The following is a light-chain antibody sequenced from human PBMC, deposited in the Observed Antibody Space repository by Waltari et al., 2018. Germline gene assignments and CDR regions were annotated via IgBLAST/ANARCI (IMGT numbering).Light chain of an antibody. J-gene: IGKJ4*01. CDR2: GGS. Sequence: ESVLTQSPGTLSFSPGERATLSCRASQSISSYLAWYQQKPGQAPRLLIYGGSNRATGIPDRFSGSGSGTDFTLTISRLEPEDFAVYYCQQYGSSPLSFGGGTKVEI. CDR3: QQYGSSPLS. V-gene: IGKV3-20*01. CDR1: QSISSY.